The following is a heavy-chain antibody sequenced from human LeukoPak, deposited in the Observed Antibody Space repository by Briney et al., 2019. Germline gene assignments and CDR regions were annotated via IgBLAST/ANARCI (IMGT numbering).Heavy chain of an antibody. Sequence: SETLSLTCAVSGYSISSGYYWGWIRQPPGKGLEWIGSIYHSGSTYYNPSLKSRVTISVDTSKNQFSLKLSSVTAADTAVYYCARLGDYREYWGPGTLVTVSS. CDR2: IYHSGST. CDR3: ARLGDYREY. J-gene: IGHJ4*02. D-gene: IGHD4-17*01. V-gene: IGHV4-38-2*01. CDR1: GYSISSGYY.